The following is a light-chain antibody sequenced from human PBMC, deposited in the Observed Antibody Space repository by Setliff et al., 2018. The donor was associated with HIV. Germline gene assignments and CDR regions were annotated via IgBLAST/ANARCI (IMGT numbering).Light chain of an antibody. V-gene: IGKV1-6*01. CDR1: QGIRND. Sequence: AIQMIQSPSSLSASVGDRVTITCRASQGIRNDLGWYQQKPGKAPKLLIYTASSLQSGVPSRFSGSGSGTDFTLTISSLQPEDFATYYCLQDYNYPLTFGQGTKVDIK. CDR2: TAS. J-gene: IGKJ1*01. CDR3: LQDYNYPLT.